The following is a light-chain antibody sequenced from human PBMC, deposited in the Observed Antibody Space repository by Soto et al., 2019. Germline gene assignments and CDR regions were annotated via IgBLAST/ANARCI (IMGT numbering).Light chain of an antibody. CDR1: QGISRS. Sequence: IQMTQSPSSVSASVGDRVTISCQASQGISRSLAWYQQKPGKAPELLIYAASTLQSGVPSRFSGSGSGTDFTLTISCLQSEDFATYYCQQYYSFPPTFGPGTKVDIK. CDR3: QQYYSFPPT. V-gene: IGKV1-8*01. J-gene: IGKJ3*01. CDR2: AAS.